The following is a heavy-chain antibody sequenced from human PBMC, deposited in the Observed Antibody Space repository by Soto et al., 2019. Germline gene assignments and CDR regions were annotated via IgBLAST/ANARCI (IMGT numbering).Heavy chain of an antibody. J-gene: IGHJ3*02. V-gene: IGHV3-9*01. CDR2: ISWNSGSI. D-gene: IGHD5-12*01. CDR3: AKSHKRWLQLGDAFDI. Sequence: PGGSLRLSCAASGFTFSSYDMHWVRQATGKGLEWVSGISWNSGSIGYADSVKGRFTISRDNAKNSLYLQMNSLRAEDTALYYCAKSHKRWLQLGDAFDIWGQGTMVTVSS. CDR1: GFTFSSYD.